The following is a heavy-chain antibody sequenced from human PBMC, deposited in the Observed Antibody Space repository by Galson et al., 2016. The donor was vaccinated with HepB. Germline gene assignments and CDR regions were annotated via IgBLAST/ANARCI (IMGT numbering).Heavy chain of an antibody. V-gene: IGHV1-2*04. CDR2: INPNSGGT. CDR3: ARDLMNRRWLTQPRDNYRGMDV. Sequence: SVKVSCKASGYTFTGYYMRWVRQAPGQGLEWMGWINPNSGGTNYAQKFQGWVTMTRDTSISTAYMELSRLRSDDTAIYYCARDLMNRRWLTQPRDNYRGMDVWGQGTTVTVSS. D-gene: IGHD4-23*01. CDR1: GYTFTGYY. J-gene: IGHJ6*02.